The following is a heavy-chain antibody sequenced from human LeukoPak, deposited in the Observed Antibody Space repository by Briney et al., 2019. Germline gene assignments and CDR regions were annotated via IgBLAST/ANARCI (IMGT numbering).Heavy chain of an antibody. CDR3: AKPRGIVVVVAAILDY. J-gene: IGHJ4*02. D-gene: IGHD2-15*01. Sequence: PGGSLRLSCAASGFTFSSYAMSWVRQAPGKGLEWVSAISGSGGSTYYADSVKGRFTISRDNSKNTLYLQMNSLRAEDTAVYYCAKPRGIVVVVAAILDYWGQGTLVTVSS. CDR2: ISGSGGST. CDR1: GFTFSSYA. V-gene: IGHV3-23*01.